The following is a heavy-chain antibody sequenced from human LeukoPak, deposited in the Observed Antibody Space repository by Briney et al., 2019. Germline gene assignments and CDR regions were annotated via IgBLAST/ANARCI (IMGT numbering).Heavy chain of an antibody. D-gene: IGHD3-16*01. Sequence: PSQTLSLTCAVSGGSISSGCYSWSWIRQPPGKGLEWIGYIYHSGSTYYNPSLKSRVTISVDRSKNQFSLKLSSVTAADTAVYYCARDLHGSRGEFDYWGQGTLVTVSS. CDR1: GGSISSGCYS. CDR2: IYHSGST. J-gene: IGHJ4*02. V-gene: IGHV4-30-2*01. CDR3: ARDLHGSRGEFDY.